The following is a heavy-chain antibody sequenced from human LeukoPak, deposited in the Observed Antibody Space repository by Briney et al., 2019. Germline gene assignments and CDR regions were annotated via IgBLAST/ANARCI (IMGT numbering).Heavy chain of an antibody. D-gene: IGHD6-13*01. CDR1: GGSISSYY. CDR2: IYYSGST. J-gene: IGHJ5*02. CDR3: ARGDSSWYQVYTQNWFDP. Sequence: SETLSLTCTVSGGSISSYYWSWIRQPPGKGLEWIGYIYYSGSTNYNPSLKSRVTISVDTSKNQFSLKLSSVTAADTAVYYCARGDSSWYQVYTQNWFDPWGQGTLVTVSS. V-gene: IGHV4-59*01.